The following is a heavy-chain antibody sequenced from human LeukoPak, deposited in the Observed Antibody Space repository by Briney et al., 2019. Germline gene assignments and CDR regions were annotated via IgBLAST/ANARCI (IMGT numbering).Heavy chain of an antibody. D-gene: IGHD1-26*01. CDR1: VITFTCVS. CDR3: AKDPYSGSPSPPHNDY. V-gene: IGHV3-30*18. Sequence: GPRRFSAASPVITFTCVSTGGGRRAPEEGLWWGAVVSFDGSNKYYADSVKGRFTISRDNSKNTLYLQMNSLRAEDTAVYYCAKDPYSGSPSPPHNDYWGQGTLVTVSS. J-gene: IGHJ4*02. CDR2: VSFDGSNK.